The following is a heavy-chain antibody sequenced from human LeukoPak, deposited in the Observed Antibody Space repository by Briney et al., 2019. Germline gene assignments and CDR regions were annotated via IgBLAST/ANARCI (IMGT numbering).Heavy chain of an antibody. Sequence: QPGGSLRLSCIGTGFTFSSDAMGWVRQAPGKGLEWVSGISGSGGGTYYADSVKGRFTISRDDSKNTLYLQMNSLRVGDTAVYYCAKDRGRTWVQVANWGQGTLVTVSS. J-gene: IGHJ4*02. D-gene: IGHD2-15*01. CDR3: AKDRGRTWVQVAN. V-gene: IGHV3-23*01. CDR1: GFTFSSDA. CDR2: ISGSGGGT.